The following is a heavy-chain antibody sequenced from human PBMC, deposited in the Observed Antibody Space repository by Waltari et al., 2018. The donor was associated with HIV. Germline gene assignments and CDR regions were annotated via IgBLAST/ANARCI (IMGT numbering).Heavy chain of an antibody. V-gene: IGHV3-23*01. Sequence: SGFTFSNYAMSWVRQAPGKGLEWVSAISGSAYSTYYAESVKGRFTISRDNSKNKLYLQMNSLRAEDTAVYFCVKEHQYSHTWYSYYGMDVWGQGTTVTVSS. CDR2: ISGSAYST. CDR1: GFTFSNYA. CDR3: VKEHQYSHTWYSYYGMDV. J-gene: IGHJ6*02. D-gene: IGHD6-13*01.